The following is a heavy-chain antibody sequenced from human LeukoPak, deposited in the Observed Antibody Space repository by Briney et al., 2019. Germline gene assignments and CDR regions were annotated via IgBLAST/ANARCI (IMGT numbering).Heavy chain of an antibody. CDR2: ISLIFGTT. Sequence: SVKVSCKASGGTFSSYDISWVRQAPGQGLEWMGRISLIFGTTNYAQKFQGRVTITTDESTRTAYMELSSLRSEDTAMYYCARGDSSGYSDDVFDIWGQGTMVTVSS. J-gene: IGHJ3*02. CDR3: ARGDSSGYSDDVFDI. CDR1: GGTFSSYD. V-gene: IGHV1-69*05. D-gene: IGHD3-22*01.